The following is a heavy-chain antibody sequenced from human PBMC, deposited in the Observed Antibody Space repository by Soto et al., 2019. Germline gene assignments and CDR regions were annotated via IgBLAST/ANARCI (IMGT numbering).Heavy chain of an antibody. CDR1: GYTFTSYD. CDR2: MNPNSGNT. V-gene: IGHV1-8*01. CDR3: ARDVAIFGVVIPGGYFDY. D-gene: IGHD3-3*01. J-gene: IGHJ4*02. Sequence: ASVKVSCKASGYTFTSYDINWVRQATGQGLEWMGWMNPNSGNTGYAQKFQGRVTMTRNTSISTAYMELSSLRAEDTAVYYCARDVAIFGVVIPGGYFDYWGQGTLVTVSS.